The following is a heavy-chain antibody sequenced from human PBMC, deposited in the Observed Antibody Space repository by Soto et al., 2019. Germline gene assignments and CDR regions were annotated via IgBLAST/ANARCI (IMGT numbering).Heavy chain of an antibody. CDR1: GFTFSSYW. V-gene: IGHV3-7*03. D-gene: IGHD4-17*01. J-gene: IGHJ5*01. CDR2: IKQDGSEK. CDR3: ERDGTNDGFDT. Sequence: PWGSLRLSCAASGFTFSSYWMTWVRQAPGKGLEWVAKIKQDGSEKYYVDSVKGRFTMSRDNGKNSLYLQMNSLRAEDTAVYYCERDGTNDGFDTWGQGTMVTVSS.